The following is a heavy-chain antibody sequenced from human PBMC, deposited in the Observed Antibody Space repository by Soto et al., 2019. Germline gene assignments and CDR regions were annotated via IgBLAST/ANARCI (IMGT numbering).Heavy chain of an antibody. Sequence: SQTLSLTCAISGESVSSERAAWNWISQSTSRGLKWRARTYYRSKWYNDYAVSVKSRITINPDTSKNQFSLQLNSVTPEDTVLFYCAIVFDRSGWHPRWFDSWGTGTLGT. CDR2: TYYRSKWYN. V-gene: IGHV6-1*01. CDR3: AIVFDRSGWHPRWFDS. J-gene: IGHJ5*01. D-gene: IGHD3-3*01. CDR1: GESVSSERAA.